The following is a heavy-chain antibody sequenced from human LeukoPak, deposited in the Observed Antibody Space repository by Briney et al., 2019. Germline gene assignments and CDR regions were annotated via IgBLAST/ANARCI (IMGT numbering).Heavy chain of an antibody. J-gene: IGHJ5*02. CDR3: ARDHHLVQQPYNWFDP. Sequence: SVKVSCKASGGTFSSYAISWVRQAPGQGLEWMGGIIPIFGTANYAQKFQGRVTITADESTSTAYMELSSLRSEDTAVYYCARDHHLVQQPYNWFDPWGQGTLVTVSS. CDR1: GGTFSSYA. D-gene: IGHD6-13*01. CDR2: IIPIFGTA. V-gene: IGHV1-69*13.